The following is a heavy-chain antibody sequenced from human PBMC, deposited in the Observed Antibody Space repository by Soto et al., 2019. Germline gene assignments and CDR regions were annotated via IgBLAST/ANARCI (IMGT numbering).Heavy chain of an antibody. V-gene: IGHV3-30*18. D-gene: IGHD3-10*01. CDR3: AKDVGVGELWVHWFDL. Sequence: QVQLVESGGGVVQPGRSLRLSCAASGFTFSSYGMHWVRQAPGKGLEWVAVISFDGTNKYSADSVRGRFTISRDNSKNTLYLEMNSPRDEDTAVYYWAKDVGVGELWVHWFDLWGQGTLVTVSS. CDR1: GFTFSSYG. J-gene: IGHJ5*02. CDR2: ISFDGTNK.